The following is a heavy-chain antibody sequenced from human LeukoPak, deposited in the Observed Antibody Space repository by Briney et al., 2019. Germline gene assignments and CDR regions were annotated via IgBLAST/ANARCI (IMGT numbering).Heavy chain of an antibody. V-gene: IGHV3-30*04. CDR1: GFTFGTYA. D-gene: IGHD3-10*01. Sequence: PGGSLRLSCTASGFTFGTYAMHWVRQAPGKGLEWVSVISYDGSNKYYADSVKGRFTISRDNSMNTLSLQMNNLRAEDTAMYYCARSDYYGSGSWLVPPPPWGQGALVTVSS. CDR3: ARSDYYGSGSWLVPPPP. CDR2: ISYDGSNK. J-gene: IGHJ5*02.